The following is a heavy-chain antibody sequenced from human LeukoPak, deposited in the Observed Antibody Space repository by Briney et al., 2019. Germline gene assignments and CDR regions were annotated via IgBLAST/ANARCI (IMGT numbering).Heavy chain of an antibody. CDR1: GGSISSGSYY. CDR3: ARAKVRGDSDY. D-gene: IGHD4-17*01. CDR2: IYTSGST. J-gene: IGHJ4*02. V-gene: IGHV4-61*02. Sequence: SQTLSLTCTVSGGSISSGSYYWSWIRQPAGKGLEWIGRIYTSGSTNYNPSLKSRVTISVDTSKNQFSLKLSSVTAADTAVYYCARAKVRGDSDYWGQGTLVTVSS.